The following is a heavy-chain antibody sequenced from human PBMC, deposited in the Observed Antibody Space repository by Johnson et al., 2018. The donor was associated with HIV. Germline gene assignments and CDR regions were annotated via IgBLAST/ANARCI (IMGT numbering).Heavy chain of an antibody. D-gene: IGHD6-19*01. CDR3: AKAYSVAGLRDAFDI. CDR2: LTPSGGGT. Sequence: VQLVESGGGLVQPGGSLRLSCAASGFTFSTYAMSWVRQAPGKGPEWVSALTPSGGGTYYADSVKGRFSISRDNSNNTVYLQLNSLAGEDTAVYFCAKAYSVAGLRDAFDIWGQGTMVTVSS. CDR1: GFTFSTYA. V-gene: IGHV3-23*04. J-gene: IGHJ3*02.